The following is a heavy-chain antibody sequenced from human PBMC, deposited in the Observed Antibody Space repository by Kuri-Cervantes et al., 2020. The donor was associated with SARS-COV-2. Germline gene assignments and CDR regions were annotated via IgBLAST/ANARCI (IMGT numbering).Heavy chain of an antibody. D-gene: IGHD3-10*01. CDR3: AKDLGFGELLSGVVNDY. CDR2: IWYDGSNK. J-gene: IGHJ4*01. V-gene: IGHV3-33*06. CDR1: GFTFSSYG. Sequence: LSLTCAASGFTFSSYGMHWVRQAPGKGLEWVAVIWYDGSNKYYADSVKGRFTISRDNSKNTLYLQMNSLRAEDTAVYYCAKDLGFGELLSGVVNDYWGPGNLVNVSS.